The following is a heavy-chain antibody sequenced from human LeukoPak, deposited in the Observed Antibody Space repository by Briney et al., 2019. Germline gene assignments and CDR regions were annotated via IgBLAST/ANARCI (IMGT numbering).Heavy chain of an antibody. D-gene: IGHD2-21*01. J-gene: IGHJ4*02. CDR1: GFTVSSNF. Sequence: GGSLRLSCAASGFTVSSNFMTWVRQAPGKGLEWVSTIYSGGSTYYADSVEGRFTISRDNSKNTLYLRMDSLRGEDTAVYYCAKDFRIGYSARFDYWGQGALVTVSS. CDR2: IYSGGST. CDR3: AKDFRIGYSARFDY. V-gene: IGHV3-53*01.